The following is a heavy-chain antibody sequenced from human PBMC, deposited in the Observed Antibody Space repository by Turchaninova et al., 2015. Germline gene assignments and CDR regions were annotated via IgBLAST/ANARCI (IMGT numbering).Heavy chain of an antibody. D-gene: IGHD4-17*01. CDR1: GLTFSDYA. V-gene: IGHV3-23*01. CDR3: GRAGLGYGDYNADV. J-gene: IGHJ3*01. CDR2: ISSGGSK. Sequence: LFQPGGSSGSSFECSGLTFSDYAMTWVRHTPEKGLEWVSAISSGGSKYYADSVKGRFAISRDNSQSTLYLQMNSLRAEDTAIYYCGRAGLGYGDYNADVWGQGTVVTVSS.